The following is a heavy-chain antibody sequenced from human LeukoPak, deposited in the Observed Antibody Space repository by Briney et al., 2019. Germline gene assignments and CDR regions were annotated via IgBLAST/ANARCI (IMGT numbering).Heavy chain of an antibody. V-gene: IGHV3-23*01. CDR2: ITGDGKTI. J-gene: IGHJ4*02. CDR3: TKDRQPDGLYNFDY. Sequence: GGSLRLSCAASGFTFRTYAMNWVRQAPGKGLEWVSVITGDGKTIYYADSVKGRFSISRDNSRNTLYLQMNSLRAEGTATYYCTKDRQPDGLYNFDYWGQGTQVSVSS. CDR1: GFTFRTYA. D-gene: IGHD5-24*01.